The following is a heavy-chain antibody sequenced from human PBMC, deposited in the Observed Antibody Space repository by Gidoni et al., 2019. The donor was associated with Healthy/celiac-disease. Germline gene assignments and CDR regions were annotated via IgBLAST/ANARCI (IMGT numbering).Heavy chain of an antibody. V-gene: IGHV3-30*18. CDR2: ISYDGSNK. J-gene: IGHJ3*02. CDR3: AKTKRRPGTDAFDI. CDR1: GFTFSSYA. D-gene: IGHD3-10*01. Sequence: QVQLVESGGGVVQPGRSLRLSCAASGFTFSSYAMHWVRQAPGKGLEWVAVISYDGSNKYYADSVKGRFTISRDNSKNTLYLQMNSLRAEDTAVYYCAKTKRRPGTDAFDIWGQGTMVTVSS.